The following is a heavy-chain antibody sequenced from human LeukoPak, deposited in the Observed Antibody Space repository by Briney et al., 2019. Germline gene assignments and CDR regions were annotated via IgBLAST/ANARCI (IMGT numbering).Heavy chain of an antibody. CDR1: GGSFSGYY. Sequence: PSETLSLTCAVYGGSFSGYYWSWIRQPPGKGLEWIGEINHGGSTNYNPSLKSRVTISVDTSKNQFSLKLSSVTAADTAVYYCARRRRIAAAGPRIDAFDIWGQGTMVTVSS. J-gene: IGHJ3*02. CDR2: INHGGST. V-gene: IGHV4-34*01. CDR3: ARRRRIAAAGPRIDAFDI. D-gene: IGHD6-13*01.